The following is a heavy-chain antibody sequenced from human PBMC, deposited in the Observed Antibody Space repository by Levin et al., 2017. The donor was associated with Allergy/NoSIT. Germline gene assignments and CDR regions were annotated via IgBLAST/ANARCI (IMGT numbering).Heavy chain of an antibody. V-gene: IGHV3-30-3*01. J-gene: IGHJ3*02. CDR1: GFTFSSYA. CDR3: ARVSLRGPSLIWFGEFNAFDI. D-gene: IGHD3-10*01. Sequence: GGSLRLSCAASGFTFSSYAMHWVRQAPGKGLEWVAVISYDGSNKYYADSVKGRFTISRDNSKNTLYLQMNSLRAEDTAVYYCARVSLRGPSLIWFGEFNAFDIWGQGTMVTVSS. CDR2: ISYDGSNK.